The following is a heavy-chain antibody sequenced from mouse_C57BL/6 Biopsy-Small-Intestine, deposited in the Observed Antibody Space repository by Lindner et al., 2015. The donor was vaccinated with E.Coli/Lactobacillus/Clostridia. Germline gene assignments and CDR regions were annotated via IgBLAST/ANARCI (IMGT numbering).Heavy chain of an antibody. Sequence: SVKVSCKASEFMFSTYHFNWVRQATGQGLEWIGWVNPISGYTGYAQKFQGRVTMTRDTSISTVYMELTSLRSDDTAVYYCTRGIGCATSSCPEYFDLWGRGTLVTVSS. CDR2: VNPISGYT. CDR1: EFMFSTYH. CDR3: TRGIGCATSSCPEYFDL. V-gene: IGHV1S127*01. J-gene: IGHJ1*01. D-gene: IGHD2-14*01.